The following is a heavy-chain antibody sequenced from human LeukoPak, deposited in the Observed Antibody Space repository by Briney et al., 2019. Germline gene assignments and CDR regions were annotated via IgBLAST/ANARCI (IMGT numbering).Heavy chain of an antibody. CDR2: IHHSGST. CDR1: GGSISSGGYY. CDR3: ASRGR. J-gene: IGHJ4*02. V-gene: IGHV4-30-2*01. D-gene: IGHD1-26*01. Sequence: SETLSLTCTVSGGSISSGGYYWSWIRQPPGKGLEWIGYIHHSGSTHYNPSLKSRVSISIDTSKNQFSLNLTSVTAADTAVYYCASRGRWGQGTLVTVSS.